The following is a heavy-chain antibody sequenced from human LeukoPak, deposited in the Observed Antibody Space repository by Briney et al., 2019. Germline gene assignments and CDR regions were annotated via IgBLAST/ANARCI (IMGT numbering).Heavy chain of an antibody. CDR2: TSFDDSKK. Sequence: PGRSLRLSCAASGFTVSSYGMHWVRQAPGKGLEWVAVTSFDDSKKYDADSVTGRFTISRDNSKNTLYLQMSSLRAEDTAVYYCAKELVWFGELTGVDYWGQGTLVTVSS. J-gene: IGHJ4*02. CDR1: GFTVSSYG. CDR3: AKELVWFGELTGVDY. V-gene: IGHV3-30*19. D-gene: IGHD3-10*01.